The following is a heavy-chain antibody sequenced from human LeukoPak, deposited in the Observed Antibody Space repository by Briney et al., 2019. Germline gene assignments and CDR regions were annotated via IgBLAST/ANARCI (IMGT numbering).Heavy chain of an antibody. J-gene: IGHJ5*02. CDR1: GGSISSYY. CDR2: ICYSGST. CDR3: ARESGFGWFDP. Sequence: SETLSLTCTVSGGSISSYYWSWIRQPPGKGLEWIGYICYSGSTNYNPSLKSRVTISVDTSKNQFSLKLSSVTAADTAVYYCARESGFGWFDPWGQGTLVTVSS. D-gene: IGHD3-3*01. V-gene: IGHV4-59*01.